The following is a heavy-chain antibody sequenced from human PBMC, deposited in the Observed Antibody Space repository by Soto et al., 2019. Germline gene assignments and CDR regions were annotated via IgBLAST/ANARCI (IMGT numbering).Heavy chain of an antibody. CDR1: GFTFSTYW. CDR3: VRDAHFITPGCHGNWSDP. J-gene: IGHJ5*02. V-gene: IGHV3-74*01. Sequence: EVQLVESGGGLVQPGGSLRLSCAASGFTFSTYWMHWIRQVPGKGLEWVSRINSDASHTYYADSVKGRFTISRDNAKNPLHLEINSLRPENTAVYYCVRDAHFITPGCHGNWSDPGGQGTLLTVSS. CDR2: INSDASHT. D-gene: IGHD2-15*01.